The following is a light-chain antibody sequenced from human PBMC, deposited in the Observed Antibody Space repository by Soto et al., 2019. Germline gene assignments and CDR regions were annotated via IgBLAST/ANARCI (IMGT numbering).Light chain of an antibody. J-gene: IGKJ5*01. V-gene: IGKV3-20*01. CDR2: GAS. CDR3: QHFGSSPPVI. Sequence: EIVWTQSPGTLSLSPGERATLSCRASQSVSSSYLAWYQQKPGQAPRLLMSGASSRATGIPDRFSGSGFGTDFTLTISSLQSEDFAVYFCQHFGSSPPVIFGQGTRLEIK. CDR1: QSVSSSY.